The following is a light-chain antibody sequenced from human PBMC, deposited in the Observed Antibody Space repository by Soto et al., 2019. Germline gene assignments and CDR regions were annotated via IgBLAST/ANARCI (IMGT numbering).Light chain of an antibody. V-gene: IGKV3-15*01. CDR1: QSISDT. CDR2: SAS. Sequence: EIVMTQSPATLSVSPGGRATLACRASQSISDTLAWYQQKPGQTPRLRIYSASRGATGFPARFSGSGSVTDFTLAISTLQSEAFAVADCQQYNNWPWTFGQGTKVEIK. J-gene: IGKJ1*01. CDR3: QQYNNWPWT.